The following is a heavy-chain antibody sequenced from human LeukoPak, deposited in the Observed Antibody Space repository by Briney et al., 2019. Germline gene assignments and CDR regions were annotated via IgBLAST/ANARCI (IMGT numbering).Heavy chain of an antibody. D-gene: IGHD5-24*01. CDR2: ISSNGGST. CDR1: GVTFSSYA. CDR3: VGEMATTSNFDY. V-gene: IGHV3-64D*06. J-gene: IGHJ4*02. Sequence: PGGSVRLSCSASGVTFSSYAMHWVRQAPGKGLEYVSAISSNGGSTYYADSVKGRFTISRDNSKNTLYLQMSSLRAEDTAVYYCVGEMATTSNFDYWGQGTLVTVSS.